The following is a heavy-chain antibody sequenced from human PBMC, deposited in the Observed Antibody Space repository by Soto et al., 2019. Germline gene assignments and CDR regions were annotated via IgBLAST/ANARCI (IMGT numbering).Heavy chain of an antibody. CDR3: ARVGVGHYEFEY. J-gene: IGHJ4*02. Sequence: EVQLVESGGALVQPGGSLRLSCAASGFTFSSYWMHWVRQAPGEGLVWVSRIKTDGSSTSYADSVKGRFTISRDNAKKRMYLQMSSLRAEDTAVYYCARVGVGHYEFEYWGQGTLVTDSS. CDR1: GFTFSSYW. CDR2: IKTDGSST. V-gene: IGHV3-74*01. D-gene: IGHD3-16*01.